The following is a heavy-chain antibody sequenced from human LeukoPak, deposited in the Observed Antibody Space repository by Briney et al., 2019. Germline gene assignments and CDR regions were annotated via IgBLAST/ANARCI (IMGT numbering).Heavy chain of an antibody. J-gene: IGHJ1*01. CDR2: FDPEDGET. V-gene: IGHV1-24*01. CDR1: GYTLTELS. CDR3: ATNLPYYYDSSGYYYDEYFQH. Sequence: ASVKVSCKVSGYTLTELSMHWVRQAPGKGLEWMGGFDPEDGETIYAQKSQGRVTMTEDTSTDTAYMELSSLRSEDTAVYYCATNLPYYYDSSGYYYDEYFQHWGQGTLVTVSS. D-gene: IGHD3-22*01.